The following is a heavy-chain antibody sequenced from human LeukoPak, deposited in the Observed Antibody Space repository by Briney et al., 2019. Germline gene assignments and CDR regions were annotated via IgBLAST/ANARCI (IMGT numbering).Heavy chain of an antibody. D-gene: IGHD3-22*01. Sequence: ASVKVSCKASGYTFTSYAMDWVRQAPGQGLEWMGWINTNTGNPTYAQGFTGRFVFSLDTSVSTAYLQISSLKAEDTAVYYCARDSRYYYDSSGYRMSAFDVWGQGTMVTVSS. J-gene: IGHJ3*01. V-gene: IGHV7-4-1*02. CDR1: GYTFTSYA. CDR2: INTNTGNP. CDR3: ARDSRYYYDSSGYRMSAFDV.